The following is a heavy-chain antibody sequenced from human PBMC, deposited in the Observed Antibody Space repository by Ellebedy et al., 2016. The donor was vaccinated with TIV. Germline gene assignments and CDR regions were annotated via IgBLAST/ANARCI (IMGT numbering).Heavy chain of an antibody. CDR2: ISGGGGTT. Sequence: PGGSLRLSCAASGFTFSSYAMSWVRQAPGKGLEWVSAISGGGGTTYYADSVKGRFTISRDNSKDTLFLQMNSLRAEDTAVYYCASSRYHYYLGNTIFAYWGQGALVTVSS. D-gene: IGHD3-10*01. V-gene: IGHV3-23*01. J-gene: IGHJ4*02. CDR1: GFTFSSYA. CDR3: ASSRYHYYLGNTIFAY.